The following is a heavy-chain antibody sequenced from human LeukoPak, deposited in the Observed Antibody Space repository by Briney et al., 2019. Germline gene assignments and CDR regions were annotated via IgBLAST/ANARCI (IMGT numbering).Heavy chain of an antibody. CDR1: GYRFTSCW. J-gene: IGHJ4*02. CDR2: IYPGDSDT. Sequence: GESLKISCKGSGYRFTSCWIGWVRQMPGKGLEWMGIIYPGDSDTRYSPSFQGQVTISADKSITTAYLQWSSLKASDTAMHYCARGTSTDSGNFEYWGQGTLVTVAS. D-gene: IGHD1-26*01. V-gene: IGHV5-51*01. CDR3: ARGTSTDSGNFEY.